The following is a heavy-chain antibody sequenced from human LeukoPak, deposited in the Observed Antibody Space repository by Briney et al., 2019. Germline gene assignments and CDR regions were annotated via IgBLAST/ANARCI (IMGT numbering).Heavy chain of an antibody. Sequence: PSEALSLTCTVSGVSISSSNSYWGWIRQPPGKGLEWIGSIYYSGNTYYNASLKSQVSIFIDTSKNQFSLRLTSVTAADTAVYYCARVLRDDSSGYYYLYFDYWGQGTLVTVSS. D-gene: IGHD3-22*01. CDR3: ARVLRDDSSGYYYLYFDY. CDR2: IYYSGNT. V-gene: IGHV4-39*01. CDR1: GVSISSSNSY. J-gene: IGHJ4*02.